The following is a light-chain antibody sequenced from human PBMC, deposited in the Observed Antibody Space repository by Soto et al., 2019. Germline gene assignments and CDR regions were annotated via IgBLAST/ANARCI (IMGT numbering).Light chain of an antibody. CDR2: AAS. Sequence: EIVMTQSPATLSVSPGERAILSCRASQSISINLAWYQQKPGQAPRLLIYAASNRATGVPARFSGSWSGTEFTLTISSLQSEDFAVYYCHQYDSIVQTFGQGTKVDIK. J-gene: IGKJ1*01. CDR1: QSISIN. CDR3: HQYDSIVQT. V-gene: IGKV3-15*01.